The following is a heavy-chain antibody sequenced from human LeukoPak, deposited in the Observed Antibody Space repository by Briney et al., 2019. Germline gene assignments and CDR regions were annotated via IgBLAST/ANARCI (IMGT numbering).Heavy chain of an antibody. J-gene: IGHJ4*02. CDR1: GFTFSSYS. CDR2: INSDGSST. D-gene: IGHD3-10*01. V-gene: IGHV3-74*01. Sequence: GGSLRLSCAASGFTFSSYSMNWVRQAPGKGLEWVSRINSDGSSTSYADSVKGRFTISRDNAKNTLYLQMNSLRAEDTAVYYCARVSGSGSYFKDYWGQGTLVTVSS. CDR3: ARVSGSGSYFKDY.